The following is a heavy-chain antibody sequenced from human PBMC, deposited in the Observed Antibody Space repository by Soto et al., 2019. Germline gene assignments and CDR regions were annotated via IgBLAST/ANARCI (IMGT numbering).Heavy chain of an antibody. CDR2: IRSKANSYAT. CDR3: TRPPYDYIWGSYRYAIDY. CDR1: GFTFSGSA. Sequence: GGSLRLSCAASGFTFSGSAMHWVRQASGKGLEWVGHIRSKANSYATAYAASVKGRFTISRDDSKNTAYLQMNSLKTEDTAVYYCTRPPYDYIWGSYRYAIDYWGQGTLVTVSS. V-gene: IGHV3-73*01. J-gene: IGHJ4*02. D-gene: IGHD3-16*02.